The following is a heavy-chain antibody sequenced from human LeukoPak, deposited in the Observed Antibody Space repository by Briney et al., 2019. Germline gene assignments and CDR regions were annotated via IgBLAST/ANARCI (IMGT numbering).Heavy chain of an antibody. CDR2: INHSGST. D-gene: IGHD6-19*01. J-gene: IGHJ4*02. CDR1: GGSFSGYY. Sequence: SETLSLTCAVYGGSFSGYYWSWIRQPPGKGLEWIGEINHSGSTNYNPSLKSRVAISVDTSKNQFSLKLSSVTAADTAVYYCARLIRRVAVALDYWGQGTLVTVSS. V-gene: IGHV4-34*01. CDR3: ARLIRRVAVALDY.